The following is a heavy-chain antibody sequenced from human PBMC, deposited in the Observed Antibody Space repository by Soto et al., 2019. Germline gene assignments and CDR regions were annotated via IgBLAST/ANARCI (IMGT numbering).Heavy chain of an antibody. Sequence: ASVKVSCKVSGYTLTELSMHWVRQAPGKGLEWMGGFDPEDGETIYAQKFQGRVTMTEDTSTDTAYMELSSLRSEDTAVYYCATVTTSSSSLFYFDYWGQGTLVTDSS. CDR3: ATVTTSSSSLFYFDY. CDR2: FDPEDGET. D-gene: IGHD6-6*01. CDR1: GYTLTELS. V-gene: IGHV1-24*01. J-gene: IGHJ4*02.